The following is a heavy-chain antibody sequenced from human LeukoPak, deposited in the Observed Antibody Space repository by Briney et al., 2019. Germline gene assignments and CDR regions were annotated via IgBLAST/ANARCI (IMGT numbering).Heavy chain of an antibody. D-gene: IGHD3-3*01. V-gene: IGHV3-21*04. CDR1: GFTFSIYS. CDR2: ISSSSSFI. CDR3: AKNYDFWSPDWFDP. Sequence: GGSLRLSCAASGFTFSIYSMNWVRQAPGKGLEWVSSISSSSSFISYADSVQGRFTISRDNAKNSLYLQMNSLRAEDTALYYCAKNYDFWSPDWFDPWGQGTLVTVSS. J-gene: IGHJ5*02.